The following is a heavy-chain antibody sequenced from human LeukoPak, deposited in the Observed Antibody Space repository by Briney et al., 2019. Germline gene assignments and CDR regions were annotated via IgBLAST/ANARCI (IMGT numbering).Heavy chain of an antibody. D-gene: IGHD2-2*01. V-gene: IGHV5-51*01. Sequence: GESLKISCKGSGYSFTSYWIGWVRQMPGKALEWMGIIYPGDSDTRYSPSFQGQVTISADKSISTAYLQWSSLKASDTAMYYCARSGASSVQDDAFDIWGQGTMVTVSS. CDR2: IYPGDSDT. J-gene: IGHJ3*02. CDR1: GYSFTSYW. CDR3: ARSGASSVQDDAFDI.